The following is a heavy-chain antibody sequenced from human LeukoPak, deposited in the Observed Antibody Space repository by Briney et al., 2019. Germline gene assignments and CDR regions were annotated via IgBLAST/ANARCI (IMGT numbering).Heavy chain of an antibody. V-gene: IGHV4-30-2*01. CDR2: IYHSGST. CDR3: ARGGDGYNLDVFDI. CDR1: GGSISSGGYS. D-gene: IGHD5-24*01. Sequence: KASETLSLTCAVSGGSISSGGYSWSWIRQPPGKGLEWIGYIYHSGSTYYNPSLKSRVTISVDTSKNQFSLKLSSVTAADTAVYYCARGGDGYNLDVFDIWGQGTMVIVSS. J-gene: IGHJ3*02.